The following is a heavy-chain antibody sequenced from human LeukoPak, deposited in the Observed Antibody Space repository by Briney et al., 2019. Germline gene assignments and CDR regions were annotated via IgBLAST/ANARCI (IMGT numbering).Heavy chain of an antibody. V-gene: IGHV3-9*01. Sequence: PGRSLRLSCAASGFSFEDYAMHWVRQAPGKGLEWVSGISWNSGSIGYADSVKGRFTISRDNAKNYLYLQMNSLRAEDTALYYCAKGGYSSSHYYFDFWGQGTLVTVSS. D-gene: IGHD6-6*01. J-gene: IGHJ4*02. CDR1: GFSFEDYA. CDR2: ISWNSGSI. CDR3: AKGGYSSSHYYFDF.